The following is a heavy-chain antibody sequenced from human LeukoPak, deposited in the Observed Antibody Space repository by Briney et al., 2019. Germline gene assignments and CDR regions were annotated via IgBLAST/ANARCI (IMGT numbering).Heavy chain of an antibody. CDR3: ARDKIEGPTKLDY. CDR1: GFTFSSYW. CDR2: IKQDESEK. V-gene: IGHV3-7*01. D-gene: IGHD1-1*01. J-gene: IGHJ4*02. Sequence: GSLRLSCAASGFTFSSYWMSWVRQAPGKGLEWVANIKQDESEKYYVDSLKGRFTISRDNAKNSLYLQMNNLRAEDTAVYYCARDKIEGPTKLDYWGQGILVTVSS.